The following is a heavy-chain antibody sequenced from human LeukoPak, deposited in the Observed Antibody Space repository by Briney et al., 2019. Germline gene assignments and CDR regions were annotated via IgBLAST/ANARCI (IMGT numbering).Heavy chain of an antibody. V-gene: IGHV3-33*03. D-gene: IGHD3-9*01. Sequence: GRSLRLSCAASGFTFSDYGMQWVRQAPGKGLECLSVIWSGGSIADYAESVRGRFTISRDNSKNTLYLQMNSLRAEDTAVYYCAKDLQHGDYDNPRSFYSPWGQGTLVTVSS. CDR1: GFTFSDYG. CDR2: IWSGGSIA. CDR3: AKDLQHGDYDNPRSFYSP. J-gene: IGHJ5*02.